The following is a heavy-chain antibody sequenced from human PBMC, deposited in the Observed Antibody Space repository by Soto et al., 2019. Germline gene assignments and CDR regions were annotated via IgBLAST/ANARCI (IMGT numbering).Heavy chain of an antibody. CDR3: ARQPTIFGVLIGYNWFDP. Sequence: PSETLSLTCTVSGGSISSSSYYWGRIRQPPGKGLEWIGSIYYSGSTYYNPSLKSRVTISVDTSKNQFSLKLSSVTAADTAVYYCARQPTIFGVLIGYNWFDPWGQGTLVTVSS. J-gene: IGHJ5*02. V-gene: IGHV4-39*01. CDR2: IYYSGST. D-gene: IGHD3-3*01. CDR1: GGSISSSSYY.